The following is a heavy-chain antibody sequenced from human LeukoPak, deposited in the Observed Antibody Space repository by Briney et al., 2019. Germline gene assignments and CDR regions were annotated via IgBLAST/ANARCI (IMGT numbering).Heavy chain of an antibody. D-gene: IGHD5-18*01. CDR2: INPNSGGT. V-gene: IGHV1-2*02. CDR1: GYTFTGYY. J-gene: IGHJ5*02. Sequence: GASVKVSCKASGYTFTGYYVHWVRQAPGQGLEWMGWINPNSGGTNYAQKFQGRVTMTRDTSISTAYMELSRLRSDDTAVYYCARVVDFVDTAMVPRFDPWGQGTLVTVSS. CDR3: ARVVDFVDTAMVPRFDP.